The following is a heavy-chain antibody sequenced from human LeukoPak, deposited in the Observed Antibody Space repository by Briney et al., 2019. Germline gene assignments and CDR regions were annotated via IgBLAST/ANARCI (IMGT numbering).Heavy chain of an antibody. CDR3: AKDKSRDYQFDP. D-gene: IGHD3-10*01. V-gene: IGHV3-23*01. J-gene: IGHJ5*02. CDR2: ISGSGTNT. CDR1: GFPFSTYA. Sequence: GGSLRLSCAASGFPFSTYAMSWVRQAPGKGLEWVSAISGSGTNTYYADSVKGRLTISRDNSKNTLYLQMSSLRAEDTAVYYCAKDKSRDYQFDPWGQGTLVTVSS.